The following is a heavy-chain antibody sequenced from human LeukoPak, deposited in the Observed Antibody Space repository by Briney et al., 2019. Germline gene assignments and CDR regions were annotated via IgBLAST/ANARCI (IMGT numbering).Heavy chain of an antibody. J-gene: IGHJ4*02. CDR1: GFTFSSYE. D-gene: IGHD3-16*01. V-gene: IGHV3-48*03. CDR3: ARGGGSWGFDF. Sequence: GGSLRLSCAASGFTFSSYEMNWVPQAPGKGLEWVSYISSSGSTIYYADSVKGRFTISRDNAKKSLYLQMNSLRAEDTAVYYCARGGGSWGFDFWGQGTLVTVSS. CDR2: ISSSGSTI.